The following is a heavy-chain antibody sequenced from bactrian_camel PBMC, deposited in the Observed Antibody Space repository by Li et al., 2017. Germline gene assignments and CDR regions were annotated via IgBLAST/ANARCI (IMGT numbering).Heavy chain of an antibody. CDR1: GSDDYFNC. V-gene: IGHV3S61*01. J-gene: IGHJ6*01. D-gene: IGHD6*01. CDR2: IYTSSEMT. CDR3: VRDGELLPSLFGY. Sequence: QVQLVESGGGLVQPGGSLRLSCAITGSDDYFNCLGWFRQAPGKEREAVAFIYTSSEMTYYADSVKGRFTISRDNAKNTVYLQMNSLKPEDTAVYYCVRDGELLPSLFGYWGQGTQVTVS.